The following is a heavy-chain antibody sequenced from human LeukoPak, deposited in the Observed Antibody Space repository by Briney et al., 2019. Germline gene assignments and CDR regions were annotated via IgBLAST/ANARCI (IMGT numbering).Heavy chain of an antibody. J-gene: IGHJ4*02. CDR1: GFTVSSNY. CDR3: ARWWPRGHFDY. CDR2: IYSGGNT. Sequence: GGSLRLSCAASGFTVSSNYMSWVRQAPGKGREWVSVIYSGGNTNYADSVKGRFTISRDNSKNTLFLQMNSLRAEDTAVYYCARWWPRGHFDYWGQGTLVTVSS. V-gene: IGHV3-53*01. D-gene: IGHD2-15*01.